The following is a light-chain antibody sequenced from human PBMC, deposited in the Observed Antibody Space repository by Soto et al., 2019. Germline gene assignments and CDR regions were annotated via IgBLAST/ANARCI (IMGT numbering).Light chain of an antibody. CDR3: QQYNTYWT. J-gene: IGKJ1*01. CDR2: KAS. Sequence: DIQMTQSPSTLSASVGDRVTISCRASQSIGSWLAWYQQKPGKAPKLLIYKASSLESGVPLRFSGSGSGTEFTLTISSLQPDDFATYYCQQYNTYWTFGQRTKVEIK. CDR1: QSIGSW. V-gene: IGKV1-5*03.